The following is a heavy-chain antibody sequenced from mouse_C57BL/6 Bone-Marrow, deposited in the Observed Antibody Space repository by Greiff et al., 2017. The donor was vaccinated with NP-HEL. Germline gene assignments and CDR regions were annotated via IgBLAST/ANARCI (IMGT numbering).Heavy chain of an antibody. Sequence: EVQLVESGGGLVKPGGSLKLSCAASGFTFSSYAMSWVRQTPEKRLEWVATISDGGCYTYYPDNVKGRFTISRDNAKNNLYLQMSHLKSEDTAMYYCAREDYWGQGTTLTVSS. CDR2: ISDGGCYT. CDR1: GFTFSSYA. J-gene: IGHJ2*01. V-gene: IGHV5-4*01. CDR3: AREDY.